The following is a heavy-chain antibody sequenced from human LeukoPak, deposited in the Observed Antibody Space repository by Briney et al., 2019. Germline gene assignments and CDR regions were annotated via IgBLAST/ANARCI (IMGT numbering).Heavy chain of an antibody. J-gene: IGHJ5*02. CDR3: ARRRSTTTPWFDP. Sequence: ASVKVSCKASGYTFTGYYMHWVRQAPGQGLEWMGWISAYNGNTNYAQKFQGRVTMTTDTSTSTAYMELSSLRSEDTAVYYCARRRSTTTPWFDPWGQGTLVTVSS. CDR2: ISAYNGNT. CDR1: GYTFTGYY. V-gene: IGHV1-18*04. D-gene: IGHD1-7*01.